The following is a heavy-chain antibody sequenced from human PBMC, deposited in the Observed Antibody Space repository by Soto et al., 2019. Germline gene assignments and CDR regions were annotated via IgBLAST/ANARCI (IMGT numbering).Heavy chain of an antibody. CDR1: GSSFRREA. V-gene: IGHV1-69*14. Sequence: QVQLVQSGAEVKKPGSSVKVSCKASGSSFRREAINWVRQAPGQGPEWMGNILPFFCTSDYEQKFQGRVIVTADMSTTKVYMDLSRLKVEDMAVYYCARQHEFGGNSDAFDVWGQGRMVIVSS. CDR2: ILPFFCTS. CDR3: ARQHEFGGNSDAFDV. J-gene: IGHJ3*01. D-gene: IGHD2-21*02.